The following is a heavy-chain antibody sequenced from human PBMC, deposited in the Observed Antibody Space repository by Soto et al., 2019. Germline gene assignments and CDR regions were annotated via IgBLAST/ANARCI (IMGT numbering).Heavy chain of an antibody. D-gene: IGHD3-22*01. J-gene: IGHJ4*02. CDR2: IYWDDDK. V-gene: IGHV2-5*02. CDR3: AHSDDYDSAGEYFDY. CDR1: GFSLSTTGVC. Sequence: QITLKESGPTLVKPTQTLTLTCTFSGFSLSTTGVCVGWIRQPPGKALEWLALIYWDDDKRYSPSLKTRLTITKDTSKTPVVLTMTNMDPEDTATYFCAHSDDYDSAGEYFDYWGQGTQVTGSS.